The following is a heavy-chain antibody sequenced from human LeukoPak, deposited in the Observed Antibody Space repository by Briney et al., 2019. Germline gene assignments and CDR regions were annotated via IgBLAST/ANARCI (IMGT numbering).Heavy chain of an antibody. D-gene: IGHD3-3*01. V-gene: IGHV4-4*07. CDR3: ARAPRVRDFYFDL. J-gene: IGHJ2*01. Sequence: KSSETLSLTCTISSGSIDISYWIWIRQSAGRGLEWIGRVYTSGSPNYNPFLKERVTVSLDTSRKQFSLNLTSLTAADTSLYFCARAPRVRDFYFDLWGRGALVTVS. CDR2: VYTSGSP. CDR1: SGSIDISY.